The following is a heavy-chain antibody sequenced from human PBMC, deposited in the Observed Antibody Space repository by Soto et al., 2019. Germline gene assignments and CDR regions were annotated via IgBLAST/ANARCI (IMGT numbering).Heavy chain of an antibody. CDR1: GFTFSSYG. J-gene: IGHJ6*02. Sequence: QVQLVEPGGGVVQPGRSLRLSCAASGFTFSSYGMHWVRQAPVKGLERVAVISYDGSNKYYADSVKGRFTISRDKSKNTLYLQMNSLRAEDTAVYYCAKDRGSGSSSFDGMDVWGQGTTVTVSS. CDR3: AKDRGSGSSSFDGMDV. CDR2: ISYDGSNK. V-gene: IGHV3-30*18. D-gene: IGHD6-6*01.